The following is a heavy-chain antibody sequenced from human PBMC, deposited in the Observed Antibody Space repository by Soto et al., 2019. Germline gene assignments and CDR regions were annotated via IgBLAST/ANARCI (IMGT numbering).Heavy chain of an antibody. D-gene: IGHD6-13*01. V-gene: IGHV4-59*01. CDR3: ARDRGSSSWYLDAFDI. CDR1: GGSISSYY. CDR2: IYYSGST. Sequence: QVQLQESGPGLVKPSETLSLTCTVSGGSISSYYWSWIRQPPGKGLEWIGYIYYSGSTNYNPSLKSRVTISVDTFKNQFSLKLSSVTAADTAVYYCARDRGSSSWYLDAFDIWGQGTMVTVSS. J-gene: IGHJ3*02.